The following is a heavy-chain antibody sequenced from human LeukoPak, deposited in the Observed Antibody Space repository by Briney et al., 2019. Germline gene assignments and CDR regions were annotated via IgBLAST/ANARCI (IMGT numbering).Heavy chain of an antibody. J-gene: IGHJ6*02. V-gene: IGHV1-18*01. CDR3: ARGETAMASYSYYGMDV. CDR1: GYTFSSYA. D-gene: IGHD5-18*01. Sequence: ASVKVSCKASGYTFSSYAISWVRQAPGQGLEWMGWISPYNGNTNSAQRFQGRVTMTTDTSTSAAYMELTSLRPDDTAVYYCARGETAMASYSYYGMDVWGQGTTVTVSS. CDR2: ISPYNGNT.